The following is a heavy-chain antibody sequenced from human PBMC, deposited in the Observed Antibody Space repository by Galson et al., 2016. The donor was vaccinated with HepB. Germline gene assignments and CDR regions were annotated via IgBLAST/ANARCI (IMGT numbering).Heavy chain of an antibody. CDR2: ISAYNGNS. D-gene: IGHD2-8*01. CDR3: ARDGAVSPSNFDS. V-gene: IGHV1-18*04. Sequence: SVKVSCKASGYTFDINGISWLRQTPEHGLEWLGWISAYNGNSNHAQNLQGRVTLTTDTSPSTAYMELRALTSDDTAVYFCARDGAVSPSNFDSWGQGTLVAVSS. J-gene: IGHJ4*02. CDR1: GYTFDING.